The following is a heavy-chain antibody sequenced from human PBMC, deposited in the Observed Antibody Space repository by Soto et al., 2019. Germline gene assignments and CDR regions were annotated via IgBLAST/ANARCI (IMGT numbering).Heavy chain of an antibody. CDR1: GYTFTSYY. CDR3: ARDPLTIWEGYYYYYYMHA. V-gene: IGHV1-46*03. D-gene: IGHD3-3*01. J-gene: IGHJ6*03. Sequence: GASVKVSCKASGYTFTSYYMHWVRQAPGQGLEWMGIINPSGGSTSYAQKFQGRVTMTRDTSTSTVYMELSSLRSEDTAVYYCARDPLTIWEGYYYYYYMHAWGKGTTVTVSS. CDR2: INPSGGST.